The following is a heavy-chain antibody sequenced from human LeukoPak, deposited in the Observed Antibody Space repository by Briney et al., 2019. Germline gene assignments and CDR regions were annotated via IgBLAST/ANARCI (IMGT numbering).Heavy chain of an antibody. V-gene: IGHV3-21*01. CDR1: GFTFSDYT. D-gene: IGHD4-23*01. CDR2: ISASGSYI. Sequence: GGSLRLSCVASGFTFSDYTMNWVRQAPGKGPEWVSSISASGSYIYYADSVRGRFTASRDNAKNSLYLQMNSLRVEDTAVYYCASARSEWELTLDYWGQGTLVTVSS. J-gene: IGHJ4*02. CDR3: ASARSEWELTLDY.